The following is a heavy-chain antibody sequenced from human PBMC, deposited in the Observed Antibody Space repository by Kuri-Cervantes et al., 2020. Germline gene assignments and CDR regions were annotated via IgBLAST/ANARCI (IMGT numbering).Heavy chain of an antibody. Sequence: GESLKISCAASGFTFSSYAMHWVRQAPGKGLEWVAVISYDGSNKYYADSVKGRFTISRDNSKNTLYLQMNSLRAEDTAVYYCARLQKTMVRGERGRSSVYYYYYGMDVWGQGTTVTVSS. CDR1: GFTFSSYA. CDR2: ISYDGSNK. V-gene: IGHV3-30-3*01. CDR3: ARLQKTMVRGERGRSSVYYYYYGMDV. J-gene: IGHJ6*02. D-gene: IGHD3-10*01.